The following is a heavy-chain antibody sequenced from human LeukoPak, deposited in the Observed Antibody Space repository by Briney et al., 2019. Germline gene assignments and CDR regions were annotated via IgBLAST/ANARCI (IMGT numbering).Heavy chain of an antibody. CDR1: GFTFSTSN. CDR2: ICSGGSTR. Sequence: AGGSLRLSCAASGFTFSTSNMNWVRQAPGKGLEWLSYICSGGSTRHYAHSVEGRFIISRDNAKNSLYLQMNSLRDDDTAVYYCASSGNYFLSAWGLGTLVTVSS. D-gene: IGHD1-26*01. V-gene: IGHV3-48*02. J-gene: IGHJ5*02. CDR3: ASSGNYFLSA.